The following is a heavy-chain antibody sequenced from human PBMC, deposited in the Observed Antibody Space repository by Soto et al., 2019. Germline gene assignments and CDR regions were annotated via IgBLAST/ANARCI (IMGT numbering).Heavy chain of an antibody. CDR2: FYGGGGI. CDR1: GFTVSSTQ. D-gene: IGHD4-4*01. J-gene: IGHJ4*01. CDR3: ARDPLTTD. Sequence: GGSLRLSCAASGFTVSSTQMSWVRQAPGKGLEWVSVFYGGGGIYYADSVKGRFTISRDNSKNMLYLQMNSLRAEDTAVYYCARDPLTTDWGQGTLDTVSS. V-gene: IGHV3-66*01.